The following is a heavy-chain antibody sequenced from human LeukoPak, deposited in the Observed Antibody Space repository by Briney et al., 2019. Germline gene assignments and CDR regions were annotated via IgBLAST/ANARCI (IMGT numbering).Heavy chain of an antibody. V-gene: IGHV4-61*01. CDR1: GGSISISSYY. CDR2: IYYSGST. Sequence: LETLSLTCTVSGGSISISSYYWSWIRQPPGKGLEWIGYIYYSGSTNYNPSLKSRVTISVDTSKNQFSLELSSVTAADTAVYYCARDSLRNGMGPLNYYYYYMDVWGKGTTVTVSS. J-gene: IGHJ6*03. CDR3: ARDSLRNGMGPLNYYYYYMDV. D-gene: IGHD1-14*01.